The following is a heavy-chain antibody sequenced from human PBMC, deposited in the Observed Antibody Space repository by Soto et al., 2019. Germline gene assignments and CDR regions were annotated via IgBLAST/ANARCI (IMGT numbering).Heavy chain of an antibody. J-gene: IGHJ4*02. CDR2: IYYSGST. Sequence: SETLSLTCTVSGGSISSYYWSWIRQPPGKGLEWIGYIYYSGSTNYNPSLKSRVTISVDTSKNQFSLKLSSVTAADTAVYYCARHVYDILTGYYTMPDYWGQGTLVTVSS. D-gene: IGHD3-9*01. CDR3: ARHVYDILTGYYTMPDY. V-gene: IGHV4-59*08. CDR1: GGSISSYY.